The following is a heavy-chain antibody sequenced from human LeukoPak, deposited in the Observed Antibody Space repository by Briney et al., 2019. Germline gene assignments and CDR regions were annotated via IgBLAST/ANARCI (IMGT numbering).Heavy chain of an antibody. D-gene: IGHD2-2*02. J-gene: IGHJ4*02. CDR3: ARDIVVVPAAIWFAFGYFDY. Sequence: TSETLSLTCTVSGGSISSSSYYWGWIRQPPGKGLEWIGSIYYSGSTYYNPSLKSRVTISVDTSKNQFSLKLSSVTAADTAVYYCARDIVVVPAAIWFAFGYFDYWGQGTLVTVSS. V-gene: IGHV4-39*02. CDR1: GGSISSSSYY. CDR2: IYYSGST.